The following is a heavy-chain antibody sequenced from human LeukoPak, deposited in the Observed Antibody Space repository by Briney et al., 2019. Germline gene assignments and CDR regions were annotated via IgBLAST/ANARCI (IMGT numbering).Heavy chain of an antibody. J-gene: IGHJ3*02. CDR1: GFTFSSYA. D-gene: IGHD6-13*01. CDR3: AKDHPLVTLNSSWPDAFDI. Sequence: GGSLRLSCAASGFTFSSYAMSWVRQAPGKGLEWVSAISGSGGSTYYADSVKGRFTISRDNSKNTLDLQMNSLRAEDTAVYYCAKDHPLVTLNSSWPDAFDIWGQGTMVTVSS. V-gene: IGHV3-23*01. CDR2: ISGSGGST.